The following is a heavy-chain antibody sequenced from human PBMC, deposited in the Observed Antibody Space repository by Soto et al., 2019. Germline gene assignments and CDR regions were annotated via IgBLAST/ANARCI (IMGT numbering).Heavy chain of an antibody. CDR1: GYTFSNYG. V-gene: IGHV1-3*01. D-gene: IGHD3-22*01. CDR3: ARARRGYYYDSSGYYYPIDY. Sequence: ASVKVSCKASGYTFSNYGIHCVRQAPGQRLEWMGLINAGNGNTKYSQKFQGRVTLTRDTSASTAYMELSSLRSEDTAVYYCARARRGYYYDSSGYYYPIDYWGQGTLVTVSS. J-gene: IGHJ4*02. CDR2: INAGNGNT.